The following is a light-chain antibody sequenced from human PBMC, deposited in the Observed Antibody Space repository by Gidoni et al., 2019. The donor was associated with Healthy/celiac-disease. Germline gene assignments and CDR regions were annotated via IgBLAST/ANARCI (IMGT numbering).Light chain of an antibody. Sequence: EIVLTQSPATLSLSPGERATLSCRASQRVSSYLAWYQQKPGKAPRRLIYDASNRATGIPARVSGSGSGTDFTLTISSLEPEDFAVYYCQQRSNWPPLTFGGGTKVEIK. CDR1: QRVSSY. CDR3: QQRSNWPPLT. CDR2: DAS. J-gene: IGKJ4*01. V-gene: IGKV3-11*01.